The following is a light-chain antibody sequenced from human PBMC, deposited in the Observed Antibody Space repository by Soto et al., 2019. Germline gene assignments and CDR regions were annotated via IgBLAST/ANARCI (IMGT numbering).Light chain of an antibody. CDR1: SSDVGGYNY. CDR3: SSYTSSSTLLYV. Sequence: QSVLTQPASVSGSPGQSITISCTGTSSDVGGYNYVSWYQQHPGKAHQLMIYEVSNRPSGVSIRFSGSKSGNTASLTISRLQPDDEAEYYCSSYTSSSTLLYVFGTGTKVTGL. J-gene: IGLJ1*01. V-gene: IGLV2-14*01. CDR2: EVS.